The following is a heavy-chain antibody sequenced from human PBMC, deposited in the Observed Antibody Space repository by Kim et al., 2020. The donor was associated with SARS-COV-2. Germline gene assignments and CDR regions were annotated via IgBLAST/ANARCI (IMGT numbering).Heavy chain of an antibody. Sequence: SETLSLTCTVSGGSISSSSYYWGWIRQPPGKGLEWIGSIYYSGSTYYNPSLKSRVTISVDTSKNQFSLKLSSVTAADTAVYYCARFPKDDFWRYFDYWGQGTLVTVSS. V-gene: IGHV4-39*01. CDR1: GGSISSSSYY. D-gene: IGHD3-3*01. J-gene: IGHJ4*02. CDR2: IYYSGST. CDR3: ARFPKDDFWRYFDY.